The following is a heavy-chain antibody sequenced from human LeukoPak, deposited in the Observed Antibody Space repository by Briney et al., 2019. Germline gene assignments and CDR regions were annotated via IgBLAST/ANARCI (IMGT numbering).Heavy chain of an antibody. J-gene: IGHJ4*02. V-gene: IGHV3-48*02. CDR1: GFTFSSYS. CDR3: ARTDLWFGESDKGSFDY. Sequence: GGSLRLSCAASGFTFSSYSMNWVRQAPGKGLEWVSYISSSSSTIYYADSVKGRFTISRDNAKNSLYLQMNSLRDEDTAVYYCARTDLWFGESDKGSFDYWGQGTLVTVSS. CDR2: ISSSSSTI. D-gene: IGHD3-10*01.